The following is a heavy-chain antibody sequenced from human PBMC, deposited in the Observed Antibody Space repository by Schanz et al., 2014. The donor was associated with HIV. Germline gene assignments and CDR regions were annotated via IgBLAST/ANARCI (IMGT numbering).Heavy chain of an antibody. J-gene: IGHJ4*02. Sequence: EVQLLESGGGLVQPGKSLRLSCAASGFTFYTYAMTWVRQAPGKGLEWTPTISDSRDGTYYADSMKGRVTISRDNSKNILYLQMNSLRAEDTALYYCSKATSGSRGWYTGSDWGQGTLVTVSS. CDR1: GFTFYTYA. CDR2: ISDSRDGT. D-gene: IGHD6-19*01. CDR3: SKATSGSRGWYTGSD. V-gene: IGHV3-23*01.